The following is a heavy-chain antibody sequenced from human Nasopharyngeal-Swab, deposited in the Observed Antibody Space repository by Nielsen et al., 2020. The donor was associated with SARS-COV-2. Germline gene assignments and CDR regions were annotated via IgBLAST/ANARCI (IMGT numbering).Heavy chain of an antibody. CDR1: GFTFSTFG. CDR2: ISGSGSYA. J-gene: IGHJ4*02. D-gene: IGHD4-17*01. V-gene: IGHV3-23*01. CDR3: AKGGVSVYGDSYYFDF. Sequence: GKSLKISCTASGFTFSTFGMSWVRQAPGKGLEWVSRISGSGSYADYADSVKGRFTISRDNSKNTLYLQMNSLRAEDTAVYYCAKGGVSVYGDSYYFDFWGQGSLVTVSS.